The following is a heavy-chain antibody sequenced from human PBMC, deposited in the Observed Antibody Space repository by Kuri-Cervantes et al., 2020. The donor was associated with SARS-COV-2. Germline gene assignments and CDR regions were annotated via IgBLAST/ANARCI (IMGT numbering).Heavy chain of an antibody. Sequence: GGSLRLSCAVSGFSFSSYAMHWVRQAPVNGLEWVAVISYDGSNKYYADSVKGRFTISRDNSKNSLYLQMNSLRAEDTAVYYCARDDHDFWSGLPYYMDVWGKGTTVTVSS. CDR3: ARDDHDFWSGLPYYMDV. V-gene: IGHV3-30-3*01. D-gene: IGHD3-3*01. J-gene: IGHJ6*03. CDR2: ISYDGSNK. CDR1: GFSFSSYA.